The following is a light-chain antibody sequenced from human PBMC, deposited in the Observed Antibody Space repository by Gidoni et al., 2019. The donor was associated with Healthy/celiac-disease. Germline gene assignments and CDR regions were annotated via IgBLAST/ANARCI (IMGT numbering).Light chain of an antibody. CDR2: DVS. J-gene: IGLJ1*01. V-gene: IGLV2-14*03. CDR1: SSDVGGYNY. Sequence: QSALTQPPPVSGPPGRSITISCTGTSSDVGGYNYVSWYQQPPGKAPKLMIYDVSNRPSGVSNRFSGSKSGNTASLTISGLQAEDEADYYCSSYTSSSPYVFGAGTKVTVL. CDR3: SSYTSSSPYV.